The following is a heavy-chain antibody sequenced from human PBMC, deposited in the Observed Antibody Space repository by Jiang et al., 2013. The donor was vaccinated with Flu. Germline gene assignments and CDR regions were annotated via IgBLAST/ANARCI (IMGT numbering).Heavy chain of an antibody. Sequence: GLVKPSETLSLTCTVSGGSISSSSYYWGWIRQPPGKGLEWIGSIYYSGSTNYNPSLKSRVTISVDKSKNQFSLKLSSVTAADTAVYYCARGVGATTEFDYWGQGTLVTVSS. CDR1: GGSISSSSYY. J-gene: IGHJ4*02. V-gene: IGHV4-39*07. CDR3: ARGVGATTEFDY. CDR2: IYYSGST. D-gene: IGHD1-26*01.